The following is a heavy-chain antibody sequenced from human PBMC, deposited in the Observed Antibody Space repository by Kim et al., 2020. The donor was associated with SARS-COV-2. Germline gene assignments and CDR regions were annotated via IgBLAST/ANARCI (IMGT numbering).Heavy chain of an antibody. V-gene: IGHV3-30*18. Sequence: GSLRLSCAASGFTFSSYGMHWVRQAPGKGLEWVAVISYDGSNKYYADSVKGRFTISRDNSKNTLYLQMNSLRAEDTAVYYCAKGQTHYDSSGYYYSYGMDVWGQGTTVTVSS. D-gene: IGHD3-22*01. CDR1: GFTFSSYG. CDR2: ISYDGSNK. CDR3: AKGQTHYDSSGYYYSYGMDV. J-gene: IGHJ6*02.